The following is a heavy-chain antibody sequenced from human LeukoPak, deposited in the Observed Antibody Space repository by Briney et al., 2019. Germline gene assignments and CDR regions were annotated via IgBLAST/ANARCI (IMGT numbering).Heavy chain of an antibody. CDR2: VYYSGTT. V-gene: IGHV4-59*01. J-gene: IGHJ4*02. CDR3: AKGATNFEY. D-gene: IGHD1-26*01. Sequence: SETLSLTCTVSGGSISSYYWSWIRRPPGKGLEWIGYVYYSGTTNYNPSLKSRVTISVDTSKNQFSMELTSVTAADTAVYYCAKGATNFEYWGQGTLVTVSS. CDR1: GGSISSYY.